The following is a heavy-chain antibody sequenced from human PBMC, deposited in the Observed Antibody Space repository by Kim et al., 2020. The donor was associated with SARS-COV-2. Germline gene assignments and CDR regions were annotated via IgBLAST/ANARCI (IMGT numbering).Heavy chain of an antibody. Sequence: ASVKVSCKASGYTFISYGISWVRQAPGQGLEWMGWISAYNGNTNYAQKLQGRVTMTTDTSTSTAYMELRSLRSDDTALYYCARDLVPTGYYDSSALILPQHWGQGTLVTVSS. J-gene: IGHJ1*01. CDR2: ISAYNGNT. V-gene: IGHV1-18*01. CDR3: ARDLVPTGYYDSSALILPQH. CDR1: GYTFISYG. D-gene: IGHD3-22*01.